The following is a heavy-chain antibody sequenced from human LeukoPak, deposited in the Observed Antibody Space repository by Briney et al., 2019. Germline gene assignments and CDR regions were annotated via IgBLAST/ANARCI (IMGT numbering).Heavy chain of an antibody. J-gene: IGHJ4*02. CDR3: AKDGVAYYYDSSGYYPSAAFDY. CDR2: ISGSGGST. V-gene: IGHV3-23*01. D-gene: IGHD3-22*01. CDR1: GFTFSSYA. Sequence: GGSLRLSCAASGFTFSSYAMSWVRQTPGKGLEWVSAISGSGGSTYYADSVKGRFTISRDNSKNTLYLQMNSLRAEDTAVYYCAKDGVAYYYDSSGYYPSAAFDYWGQGTLVTVSS.